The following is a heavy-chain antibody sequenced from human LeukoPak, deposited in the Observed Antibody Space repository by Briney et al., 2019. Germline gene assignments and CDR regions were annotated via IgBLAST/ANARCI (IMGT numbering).Heavy chain of an antibody. D-gene: IGHD2-2*02. J-gene: IGHJ5*02. CDR3: ARDPAFIVVVPAAINWFDP. V-gene: IGHV1-2*02. CDR1: GYTFTSYY. Sequence: GASVKVSCKASGYTFTSYYMHWVRQAPGQELEWMGWINPNSGGTNYAQKFQGRVTMTRDTSISTAYMELSRLRSDDTAVYYCARDPAFIVVVPAAINWFDPWGQGTLVTVSS. CDR2: INPNSGGT.